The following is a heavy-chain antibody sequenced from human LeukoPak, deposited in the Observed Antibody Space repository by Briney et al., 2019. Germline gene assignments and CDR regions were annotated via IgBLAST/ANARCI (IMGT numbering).Heavy chain of an antibody. Sequence: SETLSLTCTVSGDSISSGDYYWSWIRQPAGKGLEWIGRISSSGSTNYNPSLKSRVTISVDTSKNQFSLKLSSVTAADTAVYYCAKDRDIVLIGGARQDYWGQGTLVTVSS. D-gene: IGHD2-8*01. V-gene: IGHV4-61*02. J-gene: IGHJ4*02. CDR2: ISSSGST. CDR3: AKDRDIVLIGGARQDY. CDR1: GDSISSGDYY.